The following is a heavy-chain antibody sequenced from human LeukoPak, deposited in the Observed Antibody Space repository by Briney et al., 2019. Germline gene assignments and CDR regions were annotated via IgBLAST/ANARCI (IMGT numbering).Heavy chain of an antibody. CDR1: GYTFTSYD. J-gene: IGHJ4*02. V-gene: IGHV1-8*01. D-gene: IGHD7-27*01. Sequence: ASVKVSCKASGYTFTSYDINWLRQATGQGPEWMGWMNPNSGATGYAQKFQGRVTMTRSTSLNTAYRELSSLRSEDTAEYYCARAPLNWGFDYWGQGTLVTVSS. CDR2: MNPNSGAT. CDR3: ARAPLNWGFDY.